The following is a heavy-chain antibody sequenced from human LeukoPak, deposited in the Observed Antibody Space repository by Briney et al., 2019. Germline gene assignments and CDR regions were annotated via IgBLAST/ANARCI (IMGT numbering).Heavy chain of an antibody. Sequence: ASVKVSCKASGYTFTSYAISWVRQAPGQGLEWMGGIIPIFGTANYAQKFQGRVTITTDESTSTAYMELCSLRSEDTAVYYCAICMGYYDSSGYSPRYYYYYMDVWGKGTTVTVSS. CDR3: AICMGYYDSSGYSPRYYYYYMDV. J-gene: IGHJ6*03. D-gene: IGHD3-22*01. CDR1: GYTFTSYA. V-gene: IGHV1-69*05. CDR2: IIPIFGTA.